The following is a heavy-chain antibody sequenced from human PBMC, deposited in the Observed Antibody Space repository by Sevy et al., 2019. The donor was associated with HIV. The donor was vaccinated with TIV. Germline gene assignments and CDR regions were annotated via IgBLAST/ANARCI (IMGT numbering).Heavy chain of an antibody. CDR1: GFTFSSYW. Sequence: GGSLRLSCAASGFTFSSYWMSWVRQAPGKGLEWVATMKEDGSERNYVDSVKGRFTISRDNAKNSLYLQMNSRRAEATAVYYCVGEGVGGYSYSLDCWGQGTLVTVSS. J-gene: IGHJ4*02. V-gene: IGHV3-7*01. CDR2: MKEDGSER. CDR3: VGEGVGGYSYSLDC. D-gene: IGHD5-18*01.